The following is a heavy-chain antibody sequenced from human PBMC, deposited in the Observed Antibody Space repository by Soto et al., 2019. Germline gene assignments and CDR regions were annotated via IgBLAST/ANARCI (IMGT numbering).Heavy chain of an antibody. J-gene: IGHJ3*02. V-gene: IGHV1-69*02. CDR1: GGTFSTYT. Sequence: QVQLVQSGAEVKKPGSSVKVSCKASGGTFSTYTIIWVRQAPGQGLEWMGRILPMLDITNSAQRFQGRVTITADKSTSTAYLELSSLTSEDTAVYYCPLGSWSAEPLDIWGRGTMVTVSS. CDR3: PLGSWSAEPLDI. D-gene: IGHD6-13*01. CDR2: ILPMLDIT.